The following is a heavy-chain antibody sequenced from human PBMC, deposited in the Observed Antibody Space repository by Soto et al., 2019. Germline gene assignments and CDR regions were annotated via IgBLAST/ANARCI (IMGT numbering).Heavy chain of an antibody. Sequence: QVQLVESGGGVVQPGGSLRHSCAASASIFKGHGMHWVRQAPGKGLEWVAIIRFDGSDEHYGDSVEGRFTISRDNSKNMLYLQMNSLRVEDTAVYYCARDGVGATTFFGFLDYWGQGTLVTVSS. D-gene: IGHD1-26*01. CDR3: ARDGVGATTFFGFLDY. J-gene: IGHJ4*02. CDR2: IRFDGSDE. V-gene: IGHV3-33*08. CDR1: ASIFKGHG.